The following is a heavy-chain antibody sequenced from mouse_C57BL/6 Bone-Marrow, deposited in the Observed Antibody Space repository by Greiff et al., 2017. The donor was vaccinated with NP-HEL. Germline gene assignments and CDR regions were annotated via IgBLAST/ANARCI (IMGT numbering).Heavy chain of an antibody. J-gene: IGHJ2*01. CDR2: ISSGGSYT. Sequence: EVMLVESGGDLVKPGGSLKLSCAASGFTFSSYGMSWVRQTPDKRLEWVATISSGGSYTYYPDSVKGRFTISRDNAKNTLYLQMSSLKSEDTAMYYCASYDGYFDYWGKGTTLTVSS. D-gene: IGHD2-3*01. CDR1: GFTFSSYG. V-gene: IGHV5-6*01. CDR3: ASYDGYFDY.